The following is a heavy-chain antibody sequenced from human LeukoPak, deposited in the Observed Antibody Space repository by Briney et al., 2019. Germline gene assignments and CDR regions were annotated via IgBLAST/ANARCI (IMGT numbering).Heavy chain of an antibody. CDR3: ARDMRYCSGGSCYPETDYYYYGMDV. Sequence: PSETLSLTCTVSGGSISSYYWSWIRQPAGKGLEWIGRFYTSGSTNYNPSRKSRVTMSVDTPKTQSSLKLSSVTAVDTAVYYCARDMRYCSGGSCYPETDYYYYGMDVWGQGTTVTVSS. CDR1: GGSISSYY. V-gene: IGHV4-4*07. CDR2: FYTSGST. D-gene: IGHD2-15*01. J-gene: IGHJ6*02.